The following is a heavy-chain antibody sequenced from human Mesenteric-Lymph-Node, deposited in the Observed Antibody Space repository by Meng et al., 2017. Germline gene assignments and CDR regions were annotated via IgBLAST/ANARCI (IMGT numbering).Heavy chain of an antibody. CDR1: GFTFTNYA. J-gene: IGHJ4*02. D-gene: IGHD2/OR15-2a*01. CDR3: AKDQILVDRAWYEDY. Sequence: GESLKISCAASGFTFTNYAMSWVRQAPGKGLEWVSAISVSGANTYYADSVKGRFTISRDSSTNTLYLQMNSLRAEDTAVYYCAKDQILVDRAWYEDYWGQGTLVTVSS. CDR2: ISVSGANT. V-gene: IGHV3-23*01.